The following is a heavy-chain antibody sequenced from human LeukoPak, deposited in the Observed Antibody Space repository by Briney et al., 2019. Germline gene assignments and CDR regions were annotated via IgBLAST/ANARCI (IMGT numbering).Heavy chain of an antibody. V-gene: IGHV3-21*01. CDR1: GSTFSSYS. CDR3: ARERNGDYAIDY. CDR2: ISSSSSYI. D-gene: IGHD4-17*01. Sequence: GGSLRLSCAASGSTFSSYSMNWVRQAPGKGLEWVSSISSSSSYIYYADSVKGRFTISRDNAKNSLYLQMNSLRAEDTAVYYCARERNGDYAIDYWGQGTLVTVSS. J-gene: IGHJ4*02.